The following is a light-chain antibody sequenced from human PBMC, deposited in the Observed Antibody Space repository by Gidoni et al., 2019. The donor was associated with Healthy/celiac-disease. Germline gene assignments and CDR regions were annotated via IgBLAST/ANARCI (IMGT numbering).Light chain of an antibody. CDR2: AAS. Sequence: DIQMTQSPSSLSASVVDRVTITCRASQSISSYLNWYQPKPGKAPNLLIYAASSLQSGVPSRFSGSGSGTEFTLTISSLQPEEVATYYCQQSYSTLTFGPGTKVDSK. J-gene: IGKJ3*01. CDR1: QSISSY. V-gene: IGKV1-39*01. CDR3: QQSYSTLT.